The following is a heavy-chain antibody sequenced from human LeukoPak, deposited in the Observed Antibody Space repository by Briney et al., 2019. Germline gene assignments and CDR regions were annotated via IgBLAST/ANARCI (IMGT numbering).Heavy chain of an antibody. Sequence: PSETLSLTCTVSGGSISSSSYYWGWIRQPPGKGLEWIGSIYYSGSTYYNPSLKSRVTISVDTSKNQFSLKLSSVTAADTAVYYCARDQSVVVVSRGFDPWGQGTLVTVSS. CDR1: GGSISSSSYY. V-gene: IGHV4-39*07. CDR3: ARDQSVVVVSRGFDP. D-gene: IGHD3-22*01. CDR2: IYYSGST. J-gene: IGHJ5*02.